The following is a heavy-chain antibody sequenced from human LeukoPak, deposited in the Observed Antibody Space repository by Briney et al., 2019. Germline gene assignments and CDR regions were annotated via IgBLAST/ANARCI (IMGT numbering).Heavy chain of an antibody. CDR1: GFTVSTSY. J-gene: IGHJ3*01. Sequence: GGSLRLSCAASGFTVSTSYMSWVRQAPGRGLEWVSVVYSGASTYYADSVKGRFTISRDNSKNTVYLQMHSLRADDTATDYCVKDLGDDYENAFDSWGQGTLVTVSS. D-gene: IGHD4-17*01. V-gene: IGHV3-53*01. CDR2: VYSGAST. CDR3: VKDLGDDYENAFDS.